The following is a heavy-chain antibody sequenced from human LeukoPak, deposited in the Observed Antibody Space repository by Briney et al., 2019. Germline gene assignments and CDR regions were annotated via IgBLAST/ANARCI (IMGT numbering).Heavy chain of an antibody. CDR2: INHSGSA. V-gene: IGHV4-34*01. D-gene: IGHD4-17*01. J-gene: IGHJ4*02. CDR1: GGSISSYY. Sequence: SETLSLTCTVSGGSISSYYWSWIRQPPGKGLEWIGEINHSGSANYNPSLKSRVTISLDTSKNQFSLNLSSVTAADTAVYYCARGQGTVTTHWGQGTLVTVSS. CDR3: ARGQGTVTTH.